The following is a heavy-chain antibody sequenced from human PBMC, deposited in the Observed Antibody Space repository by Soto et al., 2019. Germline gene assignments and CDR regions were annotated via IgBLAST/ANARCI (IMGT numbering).Heavy chain of an antibody. CDR2: ISSSGSTI. CDR1: GFTFSDYY. Sequence: GSLRLSGAASGFTFSDYYMSWIRQAPGKGLEWVSYISSSGSTIYYADSVKGRFTISRDNAKNSLYLQMNSLRAEDTAVYYCARELAVAGMGSYYFDYWGQGTLVTVSS. D-gene: IGHD6-19*01. J-gene: IGHJ4*02. CDR3: ARELAVAGMGSYYFDY. V-gene: IGHV3-11*01.